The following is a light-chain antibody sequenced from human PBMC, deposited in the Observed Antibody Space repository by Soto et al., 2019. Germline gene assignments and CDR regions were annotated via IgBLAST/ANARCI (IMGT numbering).Light chain of an antibody. J-gene: IGKJ1*01. CDR3: QQYGSSSWT. CDR2: GAS. V-gene: IGKV3-20*01. Sequence: ESVLTQYPGTLSLSTGERATLSCRASQSVSSSYLAWYQQKPGQAPRLLIYGASSRATGIPDRFSGSGSGTDFTLTISRLEPEDFAVYYCQQYGSSSWTFGQGTNV. CDR1: QSVSSSY.